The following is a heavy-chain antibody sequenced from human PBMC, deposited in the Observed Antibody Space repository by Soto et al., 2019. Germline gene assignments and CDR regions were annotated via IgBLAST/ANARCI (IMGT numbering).Heavy chain of an antibody. CDR1: GYTFTSYY. Sequence: ASVKVSCKASGYTFTSYYMHWVRQAPGQGLEWMGIINPSGGSTSYAQKFQGRVTMTRDTSTSTVYMELSSLRSEDTAVYYCARATQITILHGFHYYYYMDVWGKGTTVTVSS. V-gene: IGHV1-46*03. CDR2: INPSGGST. J-gene: IGHJ6*03. CDR3: ARATQITILHGFHYYYYMDV. D-gene: IGHD3-3*01.